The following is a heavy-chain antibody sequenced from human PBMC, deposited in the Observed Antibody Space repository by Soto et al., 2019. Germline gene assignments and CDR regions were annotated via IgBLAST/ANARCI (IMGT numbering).Heavy chain of an antibody. CDR1: GGTFSSYT. Sequence: QVQLEQSGAEVKKPGSSVKVSCKASGGTFSSYTISWVRQAPGQGLEWMGRIIPILGIANYAQKFQGRVTITADKSTSTAYMELSSRRSEDTAVYYCILGYCSGGSCYSRYYYYGMDVWGQGTTVTVSS. CDR3: ILGYCSGGSCYSRYYYYGMDV. CDR2: IIPILGIA. J-gene: IGHJ6*02. D-gene: IGHD2-15*01. V-gene: IGHV1-69*02.